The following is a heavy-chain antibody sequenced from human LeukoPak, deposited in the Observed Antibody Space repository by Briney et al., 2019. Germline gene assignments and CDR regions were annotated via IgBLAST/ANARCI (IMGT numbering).Heavy chain of an antibody. CDR2: ITPKSGDT. D-gene: IGHD3-3*02. CDR1: GYAFSDFY. Sequence: ASVKVSCKASGYAFSDFYIHWVRQAPGQGLEYVGWITPKSGDTYSPQRFQGRVTMTRDASISTAYMELSSLRSDDTAVYFCARVRLADERAWAYWGQGTLVTVSS. CDR3: ARVRLADERAWAY. V-gene: IGHV1-2*02. J-gene: IGHJ4*02.